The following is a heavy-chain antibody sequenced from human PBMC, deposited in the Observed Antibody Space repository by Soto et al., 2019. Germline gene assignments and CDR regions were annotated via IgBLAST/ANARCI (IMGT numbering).Heavy chain of an antibody. CDR1: GGTFSSHT. D-gene: IGHD3-22*01. CDR2: IIPILGIA. V-gene: IGHV1-69*02. J-gene: IGHJ4*02. Sequence: SVNVSCQASGGTFSSHTIIWVRQAPGQGLEWMGRIIPILGIANYAQKLQGRVTITADKSTSTAYMELSSLRSEDTAVYSCAIAQYYYESSGYYFFASWGKGTL. CDR3: AIAQYYYESSGYYFFAS.